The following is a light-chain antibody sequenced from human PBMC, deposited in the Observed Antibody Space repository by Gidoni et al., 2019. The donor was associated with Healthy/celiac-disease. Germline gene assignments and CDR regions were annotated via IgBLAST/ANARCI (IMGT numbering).Light chain of an antibody. CDR3: QQYGSSFT. J-gene: IGKJ3*01. CDR1: QCVSSSY. Sequence: EIVLTQSPGTLSLSPGERATLSCRASQCVSSSYLAWYQQKPGQAPRLLIYGASSRATGIPDRFSGSGSGTDFTLTISRLEPEDFAVYYCQQYGSSFTFGPXTKVGIK. CDR2: GAS. V-gene: IGKV3-20*01.